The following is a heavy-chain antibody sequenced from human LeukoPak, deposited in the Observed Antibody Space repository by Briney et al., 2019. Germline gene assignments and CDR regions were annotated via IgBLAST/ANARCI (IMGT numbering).Heavy chain of an antibody. CDR1: GYTFTSYD. CDR2: MNPNSGNT. CDR3: ARDRGSGAGDDYDSSGYLPLSVLNYYYGMDV. V-gene: IGHV1-8*01. Sequence: GASVKVSCKASGYTFTSYDINWVRQATGQGLEWMGWMNPNSGNTGYAQKFQGRVTMTRNTSISTAYMELSSLRSEDTAVYYCARDRGSGAGDDYDSSGYLPLSVLNYYYGMDVWGQGTTVTVSS. J-gene: IGHJ6*02. D-gene: IGHD3-22*01.